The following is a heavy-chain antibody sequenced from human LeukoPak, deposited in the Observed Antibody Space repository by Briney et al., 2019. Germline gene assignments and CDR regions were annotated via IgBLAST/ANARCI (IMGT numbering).Heavy chain of an antibody. CDR1: GGSISSYY. Sequence: PSETLSLTCTVSGGSISSYYWSWIRQPAGKGLEWIGRIYTSGRTNYHPSLNSRVTMSVDTSKNQFSLKLSSVTAADTALYYCATHDFWSGYRDWFDPWGQGTLVTVSS. J-gene: IGHJ5*02. V-gene: IGHV4-4*07. CDR2: IYTSGRT. CDR3: ATHDFWSGYRDWFDP. D-gene: IGHD3-3*01.